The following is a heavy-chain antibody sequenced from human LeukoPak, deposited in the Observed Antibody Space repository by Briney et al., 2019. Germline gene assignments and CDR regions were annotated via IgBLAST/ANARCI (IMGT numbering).Heavy chain of an antibody. CDR2: MNSGGSI. Sequence: GGSLRLSCAASGFTFSSYSMNWVRQAPGKGLEWLSYMNSGGSIFYAKAVKGRFTISRDNAKNSLYLQMNSLRAEDTAVYYCAREKSGVYGDAFDIWGQGTMVTASS. CDR1: GFTFSSYS. D-gene: IGHD6-13*01. V-gene: IGHV3-48*04. CDR3: AREKSGVYGDAFDI. J-gene: IGHJ3*02.